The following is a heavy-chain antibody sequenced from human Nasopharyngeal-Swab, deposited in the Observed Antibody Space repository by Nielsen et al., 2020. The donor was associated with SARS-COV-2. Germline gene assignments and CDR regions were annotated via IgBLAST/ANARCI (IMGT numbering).Heavy chain of an antibody. J-gene: IGHJ4*02. Sequence: SDPLSPTFTVSVHSISSNYWNLMRQRPGKGLAWIAYMSYSGRTNYNPSLNSRVTISLDTSKNQFSLRLNSVTSADTAVYYCARSLVGVSRHFDYWGQGALVTVSS. CDR1: VHSISSNY. CDR3: ARSLVGVSRHFDY. V-gene: IGHV4-59*01. D-gene: IGHD1-26*01. CDR2: MSYSGRT.